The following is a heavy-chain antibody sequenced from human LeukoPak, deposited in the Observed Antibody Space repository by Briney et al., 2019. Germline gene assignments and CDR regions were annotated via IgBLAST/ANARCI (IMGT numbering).Heavy chain of an antibody. CDR3: ARELNPNYYDSSGGDY. J-gene: IGHJ4*02. CDR2: INPNSGST. Sequence: VASVKVSCKASGYTFTSYYMHWVRQAPGQGLEWMGWINPNSGSTNYAQKFQGRVTMTRDTSISTAYMELSRLRSDDTAVYYCARELNPNYYDSSGGDYWGQGTLVTVSS. V-gene: IGHV1-2*02. D-gene: IGHD3-22*01. CDR1: GYTFTSYY.